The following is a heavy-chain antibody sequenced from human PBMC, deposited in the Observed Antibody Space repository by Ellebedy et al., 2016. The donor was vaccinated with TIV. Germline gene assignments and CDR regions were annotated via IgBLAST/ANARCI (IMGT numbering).Heavy chain of an antibody. V-gene: IGHV3-23*01. Sequence: GESLKISCAASGFTFNSYAMSWVRQAPGKGLEWVSSISNTGTRTYYADSVEGRFIIPRDNSKKTLYLQMNSLRAEDTAVYYCAKGRGGGSDSSTPRYYFDYWGLGTLVTVSS. CDR2: ISNTGTRT. CDR1: GFTFNSYA. D-gene: IGHD2-2*01. J-gene: IGHJ4*02. CDR3: AKGRGGGSDSSTPRYYFDY.